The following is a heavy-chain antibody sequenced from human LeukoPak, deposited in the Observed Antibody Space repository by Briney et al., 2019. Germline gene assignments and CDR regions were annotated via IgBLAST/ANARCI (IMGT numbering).Heavy chain of an antibody. CDR1: GGSISSGSYY. Sequence: SETLSLTCTVSGGSISSGSYYWSWIRQPAGKGLEWIGRIYTSGSTNYNPSLKRRVTISVDTSKNQFSLKLSSVTAADTAVYYCARDRFGELLVDYWGQGTLVTVSS. D-gene: IGHD3-10*01. V-gene: IGHV4-61*02. CDR2: IYTSGST. J-gene: IGHJ4*02. CDR3: ARDRFGELLVDY.